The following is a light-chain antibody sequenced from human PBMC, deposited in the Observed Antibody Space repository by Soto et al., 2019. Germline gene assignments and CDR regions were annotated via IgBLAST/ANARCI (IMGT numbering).Light chain of an antibody. CDR3: CSYAATSTLV. V-gene: IGLV2-11*01. CDR2: DVI. Sequence: QSALTQPRSVSGSPGQSVTISCTGTSSDVGIYNYVSWYQHHPGKAPKLIIYDVIKRPSGVPDRFSGSKSGITASLPISGLQADDEADYYCCSYAATSTLVFGGGTKLTVL. J-gene: IGLJ3*02. CDR1: SSDVGIYNY.